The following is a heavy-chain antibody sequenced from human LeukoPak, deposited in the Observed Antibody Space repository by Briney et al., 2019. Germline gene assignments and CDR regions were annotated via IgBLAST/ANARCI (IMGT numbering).Heavy chain of an antibody. J-gene: IGHJ4*02. Sequence: SQTLSLTCAISGDSVSSGSSSWTWIRQSPPRGFEWLGRTYYRSKWYNDYAVSVKSRIMISPDTSKNQFSLHLNSVTPEDTALYFCARETMAGFVDYWGQGSMVTVSS. D-gene: IGHD3-10*01. CDR2: TYYRSKWYN. V-gene: IGHV6-1*01. CDR3: ARETMAGFVDY. CDR1: GDSVSSGSSS.